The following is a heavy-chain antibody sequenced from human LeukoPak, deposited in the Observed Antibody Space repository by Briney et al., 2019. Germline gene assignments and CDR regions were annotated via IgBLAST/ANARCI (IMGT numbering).Heavy chain of an antibody. D-gene: IGHD3-22*01. J-gene: IGHJ4*02. CDR2: ISYDGSNK. Sequence: PGGSLRLSCAASGFTFSSYAMHWVRQAPGKGLEWVAVISYDGSNKYYADSVKGRFTISRDNSKNTLYLQMNGLRAEDTAVYYCARATMIVGLDYWGQGTLVTVSS. CDR1: GFTFSSYA. V-gene: IGHV3-30-3*01. CDR3: ARATMIVGLDY.